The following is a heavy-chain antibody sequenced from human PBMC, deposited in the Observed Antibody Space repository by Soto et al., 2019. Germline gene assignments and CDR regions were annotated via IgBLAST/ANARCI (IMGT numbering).Heavy chain of an antibody. V-gene: IGHV4-4*02. CDR3: ARVFTSSGFEI. CDR2: VYHAGNT. D-gene: IGHD3-22*01. J-gene: IGHJ4*02. CDR1: GGSVSSTTW. Sequence: QVHLQESGPGLVKPSGTLSLTCDVSGGSVSSTTWWSWLRQPPGKGLEWIGEVYHAGNTNYNPSLLSRVTMSVDKSNNQFSLKLNPVTAADTAVYYCARVFTSSGFEIWGQGTLVTVSS.